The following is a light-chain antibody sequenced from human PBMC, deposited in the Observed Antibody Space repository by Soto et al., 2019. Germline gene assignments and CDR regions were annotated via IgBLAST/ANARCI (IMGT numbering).Light chain of an antibody. CDR2: DAS. V-gene: IGKV1-16*02. CDR1: QEISNH. J-gene: IGKJ4*02. Sequence: DIQMTQSPSSLSASVGDRVTITCRASQEISNHLAWFQQKPGKPPKSLIYDASSLQSGVPSKFRGGGSGTDFTLTISGLQPEDVATYYCQQYHNYPVTFGGGTKVEIK. CDR3: QQYHNYPVT.